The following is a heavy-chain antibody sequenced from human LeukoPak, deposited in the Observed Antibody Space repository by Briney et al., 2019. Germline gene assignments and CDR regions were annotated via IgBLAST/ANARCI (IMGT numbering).Heavy chain of an antibody. Sequence: SETLSLTCAVYGGSFSGYYWSWIRQPPGKGLEWIGEINHSGSTNYNPSLKNRVTISVDTSKNQFSLKLSTVTAADTAVYYCARVVQGFDDFEIWGQGTMVTVSS. J-gene: IGHJ3*02. D-gene: IGHD2-2*01. CDR1: GGSFSGYY. V-gene: IGHV4-34*01. CDR2: INHSGST. CDR3: ARVVQGFDDFEI.